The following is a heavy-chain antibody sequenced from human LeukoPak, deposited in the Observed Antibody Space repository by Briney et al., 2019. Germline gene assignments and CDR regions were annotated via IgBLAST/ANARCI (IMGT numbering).Heavy chain of an antibody. D-gene: IGHD6-19*01. Sequence: GGSLRLSCAASGFSLSDHYMGWVRQAPGKGLEWVGRTRNKVNSYNTEYAASVKGRFTISRDDSKNSLYLQMNSLRTEDTAVYYCARVGYRSGWFVDYWGQGTLVTVSS. CDR1: GFSLSDHY. CDR3: ARVGYRSGWFVDY. J-gene: IGHJ4*02. V-gene: IGHV3-72*01. CDR2: TRNKVNSYNT.